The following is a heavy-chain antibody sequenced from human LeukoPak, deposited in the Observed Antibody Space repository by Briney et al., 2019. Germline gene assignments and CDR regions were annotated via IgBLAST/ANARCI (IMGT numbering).Heavy chain of an antibody. Sequence: GGSLRLSCAASGFTFSSYSMNWVRQAPGKGLEWVSSISSSSSYIYYADSVKGRFTISRDNAKNSLCLQMNSLRAEDTAVYYCARKSVSSVSRYFDYWGQGTLVTVSS. J-gene: IGHJ4*02. D-gene: IGHD3-10*01. CDR2: ISSSSSYI. V-gene: IGHV3-21*01. CDR1: GFTFSSYS. CDR3: ARKSVSSVSRYFDY.